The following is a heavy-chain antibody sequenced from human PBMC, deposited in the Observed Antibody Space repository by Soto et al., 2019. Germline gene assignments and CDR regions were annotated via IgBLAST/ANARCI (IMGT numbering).Heavy chain of an antibody. CDR3: ARHAGIAVAGGDFDY. Sequence: SETLSLTCTVSGGSISSSSYYWGWIRQPPGKGLEWIGSIYYSGSTYYNPSLKSRVTISVDTSKNQFSLKLSSVTAADTAVYYCARHAGIAVAGGDFDYWGQETLVTVSS. V-gene: IGHV4-39*01. CDR1: GGSISSSSYY. J-gene: IGHJ4*02. CDR2: IYYSGST. D-gene: IGHD6-19*01.